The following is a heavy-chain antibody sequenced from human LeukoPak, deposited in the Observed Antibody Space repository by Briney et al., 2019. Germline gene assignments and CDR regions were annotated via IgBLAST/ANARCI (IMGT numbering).Heavy chain of an antibody. Sequence: SVKVSCKASGGTFSGYAISWVRQAPGQGLEWMGGIIPIFGTANYAQKFQGRVTITADESTSTAYMELSSLRSEDTAVYYCARDGRYSSSSSPEYFQHWGQGTLVTVSS. CDR2: IIPIFGTA. CDR3: ARDGRYSSSSSPEYFQH. V-gene: IGHV1-69*13. D-gene: IGHD6-6*01. J-gene: IGHJ1*01. CDR1: GGTFSGYA.